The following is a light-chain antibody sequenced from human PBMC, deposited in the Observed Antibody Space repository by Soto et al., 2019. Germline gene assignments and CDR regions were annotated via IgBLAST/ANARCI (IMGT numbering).Light chain of an antibody. V-gene: IGLV4-60*02. CDR1: SGHSSYI. Sequence: QSVLTQSSSASASLGSSVKLTCTLSSGHSSYIIAWHQQQPGKAPRYLMKLEGSGSYNKGSGVPDRFSGSSSGADRYLTISNLQFEDEADYYCETWDFNTRWFGGGTKLTVL. J-gene: IGLJ3*02. CDR2: LEGSGSY. CDR3: ETWDFNTRW.